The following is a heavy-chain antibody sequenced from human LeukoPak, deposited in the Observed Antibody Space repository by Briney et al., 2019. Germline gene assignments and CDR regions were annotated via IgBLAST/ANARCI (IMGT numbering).Heavy chain of an antibody. Sequence: PGGSLRLSCAASGFTFSSYAMSWVRQAPGKGLEWVSAISGRGGSTYYADSVKGRFTISRDNSKNTLYLQMNSLRAEDTAVYYCAKDATVVTHYWYFDLWGRGTLVTVSS. V-gene: IGHV3-23*01. D-gene: IGHD4-23*01. J-gene: IGHJ2*01. CDR2: ISGRGGST. CDR1: GFTFSSYA. CDR3: AKDATVVTHYWYFDL.